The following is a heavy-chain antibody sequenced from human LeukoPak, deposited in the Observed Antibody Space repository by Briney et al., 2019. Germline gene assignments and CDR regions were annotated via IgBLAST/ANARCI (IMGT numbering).Heavy chain of an antibody. Sequence: PGGSLRLSCAASGFTFGSYAMSWVRQAPGKGLEWVSAIGGRGTITYYADSVKGRFTISKDNSKNTLYLQMNSLRAEDTAVYYCAKDDDYVEYGYYFDFWGQGTLVTVSS. D-gene: IGHD4-17*01. CDR3: AKDDDYVEYGYYFDF. CDR2: IGGRGTIT. V-gene: IGHV3-23*01. J-gene: IGHJ4*02. CDR1: GFTFGSYA.